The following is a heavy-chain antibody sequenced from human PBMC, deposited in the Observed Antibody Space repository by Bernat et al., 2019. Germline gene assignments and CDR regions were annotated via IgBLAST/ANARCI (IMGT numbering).Heavy chain of an antibody. CDR2: IDGNEPYI. D-gene: IGHD3-10*01. V-gene: IGHV3-23*01. Sequence: EVELLESGGELVQPGGSLRLSCPASKFNFMGWVRQAPGEGLEWVALIDGNEPYIYYAGSVRGRFTISRDTSKNTVDLQMNNLRAEDSALYYCGKNRGDDWGQGYLVTVSA. CDR3: GKNRGDD. J-gene: IGHJ4*02. CDR1: KFNF.